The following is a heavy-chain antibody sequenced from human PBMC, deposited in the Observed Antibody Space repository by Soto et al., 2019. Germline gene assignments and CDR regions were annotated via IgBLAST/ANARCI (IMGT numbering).Heavy chain of an antibody. CDR1: GFNFSSYA. CDR3: ARVEMATTALDY. CDR2: ISYDGSNK. J-gene: IGHJ4*02. V-gene: IGHV3-30-3*01. Sequence: PGGSLRLSCAASGFNFSSYAMHWVRQAPGKGLEWVAVISYDGSNKYYADSVKGRFTISRDNSKNTLYLQMNSLRAEDTAVYYCARVEMATTALDYWGQGTLVTVSS. D-gene: IGHD1-1*01.